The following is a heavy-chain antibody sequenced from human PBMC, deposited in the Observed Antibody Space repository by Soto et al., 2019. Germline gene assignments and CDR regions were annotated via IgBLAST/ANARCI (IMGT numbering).Heavy chain of an antibody. Sequence: QVHLEESGGGVVHPGRSLRLSCAASGFTFNTYAVHWVRQAPGKGLEWVAVVSSDGSNKYYSGSVKGRFSISRDNSNNTLSLQMNSLRTEDTAVYYCARGAITVLRGVDYWGRGTLVTVSS. J-gene: IGHJ4*02. CDR2: VSSDGSNK. CDR1: GFTFNTYA. D-gene: IGHD3-10*01. V-gene: IGHV3-30*04. CDR3: ARGAITVLRGVDY.